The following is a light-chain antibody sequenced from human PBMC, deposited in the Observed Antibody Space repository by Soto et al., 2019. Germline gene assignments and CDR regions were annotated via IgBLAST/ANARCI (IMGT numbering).Light chain of an antibody. J-gene: IGKJ5*01. CDR2: DAS. Sequence: DIQMTQSPSTLSGSVGDRVTITCRASQTISRWLAWYQQNPGKAPQALIYDASSLKSGVPSRFSGNGSGTEFTLTISSLQPDDFATYYRQQYNTYSTFGQGTRLDIK. CDR1: QTISRW. CDR3: QQYNTYST. V-gene: IGKV1-5*01.